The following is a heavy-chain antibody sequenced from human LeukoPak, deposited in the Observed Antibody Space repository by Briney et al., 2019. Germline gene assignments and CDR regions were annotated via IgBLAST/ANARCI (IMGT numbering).Heavy chain of an antibody. CDR3: ARHSHYDFWSGSVTPFDY. V-gene: IGHV5-51*01. D-gene: IGHD3-3*01. CDR1: GYSFTSYW. Sequence: GESLQISCKGSGYSFTSYWIGWVRQLPGKGLEWMGIIYPGDSDTRYSPSFQGQVTISADKSISTAYLQWSSLKASDTAMYYCARHSHYDFWSGSVTPFDYWGQGTLVTVSS. CDR2: IYPGDSDT. J-gene: IGHJ4*02.